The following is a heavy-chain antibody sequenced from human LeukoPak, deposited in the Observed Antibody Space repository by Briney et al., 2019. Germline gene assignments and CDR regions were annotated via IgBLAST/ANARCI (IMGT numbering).Heavy chain of an antibody. CDR1: GFTFGSYG. D-gene: IGHD3-22*01. Sequence: PGGSLRLSCAASGFTFGSYGMSWVRQAPGKGLGWASFITPNADRAAYADSVEGRFTISRDNPRNTLYMQMNSLRDEDTAVYYCAIMHGYYDGSGYWVQWGQGTLVTVSS. J-gene: IGHJ1*01. V-gene: IGHV3-23*01. CDR3: AIMHGYYDGSGYWVQ. CDR2: ITPNADRA.